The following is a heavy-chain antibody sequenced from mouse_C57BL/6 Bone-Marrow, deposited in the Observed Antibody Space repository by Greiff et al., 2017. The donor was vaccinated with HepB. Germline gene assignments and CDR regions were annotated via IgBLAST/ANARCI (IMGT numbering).Heavy chain of an antibody. CDR1: GYSITSGYY. CDR2: ISYDGNN. V-gene: IGHV3-6*01. J-gene: IGHJ4*01. CDR3: ARGGEGYAMDY. Sequence: EVKLLESGPGLVKPSQSLSLTCSVSGYSITSGYYWNWIRQFPGNKLECMGYISYDGNNNYNPSLKNRISITLDTSNNQVFLKLNSVTTEDTATYYCARGGEGYAMDYWGQGTSVTVSS.